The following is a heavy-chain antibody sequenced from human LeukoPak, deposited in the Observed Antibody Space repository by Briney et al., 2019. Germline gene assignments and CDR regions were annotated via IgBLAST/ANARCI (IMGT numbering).Heavy chain of an antibody. CDR2: MNPNSGNT. Sequence: GAXXKVSCKASGYTFTSYDINWVRQATGQGLEWMGWMNPNSGNTVYAQKFQGRVTITRNTSISTAYMELGSLRSEDTAVYYCARANYGDSGWFDPWGQGTLVTVSS. D-gene: IGHD4-17*01. CDR1: GYTFTSYD. V-gene: IGHV1-8*03. CDR3: ARANYGDSGWFDP. J-gene: IGHJ5*02.